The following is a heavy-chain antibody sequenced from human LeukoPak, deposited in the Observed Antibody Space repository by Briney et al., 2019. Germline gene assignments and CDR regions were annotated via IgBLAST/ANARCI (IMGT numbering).Heavy chain of an antibody. J-gene: IGHJ4*02. CDR3: AGGGSSSPDY. D-gene: IGHD6-6*01. Sequence: SETLSLTCTVSGGSISSGGYYWSWSRQHPGKGLEWIGYIYYSGSTYYNPSLKSRVTISVDTAKNQFSLKLSSVTAADTAVYYCAGGGSSSPDYWGQGTLVTVSS. CDR2: IYYSGST. CDR1: GGSISSGGYY. V-gene: IGHV4-31*03.